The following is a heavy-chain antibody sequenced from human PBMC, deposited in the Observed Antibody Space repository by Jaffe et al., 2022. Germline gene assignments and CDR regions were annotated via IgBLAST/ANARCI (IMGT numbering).Heavy chain of an antibody. CDR1: GGSISSGSYY. D-gene: IGHD6-13*01. Sequence: QVQLQESGPGLVKPSQTLSLTCTVSGGSISSGSYYWSWIRQPAGKGLEWIGRIYTSGSTNYNPSLKSRVTISVDTSKNQFSLKLSSVTAADTAVYYCARGRDSSSWVDYWGQGTLVTVSS. J-gene: IGHJ4*02. V-gene: IGHV4-61*02. CDR3: ARGRDSSSWVDY. CDR2: IYTSGST.